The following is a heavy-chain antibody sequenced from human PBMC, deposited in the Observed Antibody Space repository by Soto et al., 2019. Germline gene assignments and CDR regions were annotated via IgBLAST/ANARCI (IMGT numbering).Heavy chain of an antibody. Sequence: QVQLVQSGAEVKKPGASVKVSCKASGYTFTSYGISWVRQAPGQGLEWMGWISAYNGNTNYAQKLQGRVTMTTDTTTSTPSMRLMXLRSDDTAVYYCARGGYCSGGSCDSDYYYYYGMDVWGQGTTVTVSS. CDR2: ISAYNGNT. J-gene: IGHJ6*02. V-gene: IGHV1-18*01. CDR1: GYTFTSYG. CDR3: ARGGYCSGGSCDSDYYYYYGMDV. D-gene: IGHD2-15*01.